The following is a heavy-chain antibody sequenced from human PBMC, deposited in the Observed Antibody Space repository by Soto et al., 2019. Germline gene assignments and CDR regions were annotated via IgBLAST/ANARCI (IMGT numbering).Heavy chain of an antibody. D-gene: IGHD1-7*01. CDR1: GGSISINNYF. J-gene: IGHJ4*02. Sequence: PSETLSLTCTVSGGSISINNYFWGWSRQPPGKGLKWIGNIDYTGRTNYDPSLKSRVTISVDTPKSQFSLELRSVTAADTALYYYTRRRENYPFDYWGQGILVTVSS. CDR3: TRRRENYPFDY. V-gene: IGHV4-39*01. CDR2: IDYTGRT.